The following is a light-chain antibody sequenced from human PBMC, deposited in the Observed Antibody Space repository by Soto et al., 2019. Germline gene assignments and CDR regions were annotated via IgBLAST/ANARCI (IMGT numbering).Light chain of an antibody. Sequence: EVVLTQSPVTLSLSPGERATLSCRASQSISTYLAWYQQRPGQPPRLLIYDASNRATGIAARFSGSGSGTEFTLTISSLQSEDFAVYNCQQYNKWPRTFGQGTKVDIK. CDR1: QSISTY. CDR2: DAS. CDR3: QQYNKWPRT. V-gene: IGKV3-11*01. J-gene: IGKJ2*01.